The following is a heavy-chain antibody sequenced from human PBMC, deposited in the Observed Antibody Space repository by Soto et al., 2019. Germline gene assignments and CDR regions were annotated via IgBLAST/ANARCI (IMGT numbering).Heavy chain of an antibody. CDR3: ARFDYGDYRHDAFDI. D-gene: IGHD4-17*01. J-gene: IGHJ3*02. CDR1: GFTFSSYW. Sequence: GGSLRLSCAASGFTFSSYWMSWVRQAPGKGLEWVANIKQDGSEKYYVDSVKGRFTISRENAKNSLYLQMNSLRAEDTAVYYCARFDYGDYRHDAFDIWGQGTMVTVSS. CDR2: IKQDGSEK. V-gene: IGHV3-7*01.